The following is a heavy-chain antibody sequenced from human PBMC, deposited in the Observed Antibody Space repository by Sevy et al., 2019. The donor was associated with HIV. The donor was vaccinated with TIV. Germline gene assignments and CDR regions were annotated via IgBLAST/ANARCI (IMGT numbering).Heavy chain of an antibody. CDR2: ISSSSSYI. CDR1: GFTFSGYS. J-gene: IGHJ6*02. Sequence: GGSLRLSCAASGFTFSGYSMNWVRQAPGKGLEWVSSISSSSSYIYYADSVKGRFTISRDNAKNSLYLQMNSLRAEDTAVYYCARDREYYDFWSGYRNYYYGMDVWGQGTTVTVSS. CDR3: ARDREYYDFWSGYRNYYYGMDV. V-gene: IGHV3-21*01. D-gene: IGHD3-3*01.